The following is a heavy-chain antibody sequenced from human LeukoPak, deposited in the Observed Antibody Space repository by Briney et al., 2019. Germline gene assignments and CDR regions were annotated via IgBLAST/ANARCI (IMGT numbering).Heavy chain of an antibody. CDR2: INPSGGST. CDR1: GYSFTSYY. Sequence: ASVKVSCKASGYSFTSYYMHWVRQAPGQGLEWMGIINPSGGSTSYAQKFQGRVTMTRDMSTSTVYMELSSLRSEDTAVYYCARGAALRYFDWTELGYDYWGQGTLVTVSS. D-gene: IGHD3-9*01. CDR3: ARGAALRYFDWTELGYDY. V-gene: IGHV1-46*01. J-gene: IGHJ4*02.